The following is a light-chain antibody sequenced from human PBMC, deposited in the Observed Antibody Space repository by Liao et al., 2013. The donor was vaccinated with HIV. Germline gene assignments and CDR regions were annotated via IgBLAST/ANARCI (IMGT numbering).Light chain of an antibody. V-gene: IGLV3-1*01. J-gene: IGLJ2*01. CDR1: RLGDKF. Sequence: SYDLTQPPSVSVSPGQTASITCSGDRLGDKFVSWYQQKPGQSPVLVIYQDVKRPSGIPERFSGSNSGNTATLTISGTQAMDEADYYCQAWDNFVLFGGGTKLTVL. CDR2: QDV. CDR3: QAWDNFVL.